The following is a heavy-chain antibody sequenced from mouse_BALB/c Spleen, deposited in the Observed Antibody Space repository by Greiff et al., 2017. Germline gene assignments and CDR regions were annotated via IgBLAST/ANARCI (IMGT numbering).Heavy chain of an antibody. CDR1: GFNIKDYY. J-gene: IGHJ2*01. Sequence: EVQLQQSGAELVRPGASVKLSCTASGFNIKDYYMHWVKQRPEQGLEWIGWIDPENGDTETAPKFQGKATMTANTSSNTAYLQLSSLTSEDTAGYYWNYYCGSSVFDYWGQGTTLTVSS. V-gene: IGHV14-4*02. D-gene: IGHD1-1*01. CDR3: NYYCGSSVFDY. CDR2: IDPENGDT.